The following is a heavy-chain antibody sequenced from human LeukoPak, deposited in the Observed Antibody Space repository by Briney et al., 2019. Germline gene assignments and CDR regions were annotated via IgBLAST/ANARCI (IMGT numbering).Heavy chain of an antibody. J-gene: IGHJ6*03. CDR2: IYTSGST. Sequence: SETLSLTCTVSGGSISSYYWSWIRQPPGKGLEWIGRIYTSGSTNYNPSLKSRVTMSVDTSKNQFSLKLSSVTAADTAVYYCARDHPSHSYGSWDYYYYYYMDVWGKRTTVTVSS. D-gene: IGHD5-18*01. CDR3: ARDHPSHSYGSWDYYYYYYMDV. V-gene: IGHV4-4*07. CDR1: GGSISSYY.